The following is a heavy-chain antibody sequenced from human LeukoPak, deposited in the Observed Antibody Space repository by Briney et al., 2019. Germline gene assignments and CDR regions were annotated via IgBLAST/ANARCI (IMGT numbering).Heavy chain of an antibody. V-gene: IGHV3-74*01. D-gene: IGHD3-22*01. CDR1: GFTFSNYW. J-gene: IGHJ5*02. CDR2: INNDGSTT. Sequence: GGSLRLSCAASGFTFSNYWMHWVRQTPGKGLVWVSRINNDGSTTSYADSVRGRFTISRDNAKNTLNLQMNSLRAEDTAVYYCARDLGQYYDTSDNWFDPWGQGTLVTVSS. CDR3: ARDLGQYYDTSDNWFDP.